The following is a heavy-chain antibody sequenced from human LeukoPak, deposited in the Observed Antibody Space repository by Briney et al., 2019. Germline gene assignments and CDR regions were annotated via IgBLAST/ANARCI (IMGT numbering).Heavy chain of an antibody. CDR1: GGSFRGYY. Sequence: SETLSLTCAVYGGSFRGYYWSWVRRPPGKGLEWIGEINHSGSTNYNPSLKGRVTISVDTSKNQFSLKLSSVTAADTAVYYCARDSRYDSSGYHLWGQGTLVTVSS. V-gene: IGHV4-34*01. J-gene: IGHJ5*02. CDR3: ARDSRYDSSGYHL. D-gene: IGHD3-22*01. CDR2: INHSGST.